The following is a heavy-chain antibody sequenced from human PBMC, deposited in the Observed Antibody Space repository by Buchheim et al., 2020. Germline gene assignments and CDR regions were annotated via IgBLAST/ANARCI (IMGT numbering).Heavy chain of an antibody. D-gene: IGHD6-13*01. CDR2: INHSGST. J-gene: IGHJ6*03. Sequence: QVQLQESGPGLVKPSGTLSLTCAVSGGSISSSNWWSWVRQPPGKGLEWIGEINHSGSTNYNPSLKSRVTISVDTSKNQFSLKLSSVTAADTAVYYCARGDGAAAGFYYYYYMDVWGKGTT. V-gene: IGHV4-4*02. CDR3: ARGDGAAAGFYYYYYMDV. CDR1: GGSISSSNW.